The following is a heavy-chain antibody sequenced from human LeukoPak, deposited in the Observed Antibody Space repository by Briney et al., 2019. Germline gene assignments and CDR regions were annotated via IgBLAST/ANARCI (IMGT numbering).Heavy chain of an antibody. J-gene: IGHJ4*02. V-gene: IGHV1-69*05. CDR1: GYTFTGYY. D-gene: IGHD3-22*01. Sequence: SVKVSCKASGYTFTGYYMHWVRQAPGQGLEWMGWINPIFGTANYAQKFQGRVTITTDESTSTAYMELSSLRSEDTAVYYCARGDSSGYYGLYWGQGTLVTVSS. CDR3: ARGDSSGYYGLY. CDR2: INPIFGTA.